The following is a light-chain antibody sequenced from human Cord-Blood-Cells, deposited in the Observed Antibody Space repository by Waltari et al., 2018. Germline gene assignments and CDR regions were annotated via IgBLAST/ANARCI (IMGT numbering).Light chain of an antibody. V-gene: IGLV2-14*03. CDR2: DVS. Sequence: QSALTQPASVSGSPGQSITLSCTGTSSDVGGYKYVSWYQQHPGKAPKLMIYDVSNRPSGGSNRFSGSKSGNTASLTISGLQAEDEADYYCSSYTSSSTWVFGGGTKLTVL. CDR3: SSYTSSSTWV. CDR1: SSDVGGYKY. J-gene: IGLJ3*02.